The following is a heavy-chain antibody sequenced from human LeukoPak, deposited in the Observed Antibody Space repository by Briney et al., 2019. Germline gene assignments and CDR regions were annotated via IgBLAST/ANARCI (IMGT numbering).Heavy chain of an antibody. CDR1: GFTFSSYG. J-gene: IGHJ6*03. V-gene: IGHV3-30*02. CDR3: AKDRCSNGIGCYYYYMDV. CDR2: IRYDGTNE. D-gene: IGHD2-8*01. Sequence: GGSLRLSCAASGFTFSSYGMHWVRQAPGKGLEWVTFIRYDGTNEYYADSVRGRFTISRDNSKNTLYLQMNSLRPEDTAVYYCAKDRCSNGIGCYYYYMDVWGKGTTVTIYS.